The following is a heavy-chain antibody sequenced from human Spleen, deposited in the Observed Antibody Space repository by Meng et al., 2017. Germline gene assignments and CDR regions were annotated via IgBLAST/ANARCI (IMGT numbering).Heavy chain of an antibody. D-gene: IGHD1-14*01. CDR3: ASGPRGPDQMYYFDY. J-gene: IGHJ4*02. Sequence: QVQLQQWGAGLLKPSETLSLPCAVYGGSFSGYYWSWIRQPPGKGLEWIGEINHSGSTNYNPSLKSRVTISVDTSKNQFSLKLSSVTAADTAVYYCASGPRGPDQMYYFDYWGQGTLVTVSS. CDR2: INHSGST. CDR1: GGSFSGYY. V-gene: IGHV4-34*01.